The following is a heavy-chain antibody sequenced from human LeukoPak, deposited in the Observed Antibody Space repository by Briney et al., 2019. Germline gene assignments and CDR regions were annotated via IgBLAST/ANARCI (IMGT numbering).Heavy chain of an antibody. J-gene: IGHJ3*01. CDR1: GFNFNTFW. CDR2: IKEDGSEE. Sequence: GGSLRLSCTASGFNFNTFWMTWVRQAPGKGLEWVANIKEDGSEEYYVDSVKGRFTISRDNAKNSLYLQMNSLRAEDTAVYYCARPRYCSSISCYFHAFDVWGQGTMVTVSS. D-gene: IGHD2-2*01. V-gene: IGHV3-7*01. CDR3: ARPRYCSSISCYFHAFDV.